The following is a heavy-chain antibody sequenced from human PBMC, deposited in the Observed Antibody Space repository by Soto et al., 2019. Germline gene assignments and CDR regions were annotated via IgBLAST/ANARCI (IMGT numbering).Heavy chain of an antibody. CDR3: ARVALVATTLTFDY. CDR1: GFTFSSYS. D-gene: IGHD5-12*01. CDR2: ISSSSSTI. Sequence: PGGSLRLSCAASGFTFSSYSMNWVRQAPGKGLEWVSYISSSSSTIYYADSVKGRFTISRDNAKNSLYLQMNSLRDEDTAVYYCARVALVATTLTFDYWGQGTLVTVSS. V-gene: IGHV3-48*02. J-gene: IGHJ4*02.